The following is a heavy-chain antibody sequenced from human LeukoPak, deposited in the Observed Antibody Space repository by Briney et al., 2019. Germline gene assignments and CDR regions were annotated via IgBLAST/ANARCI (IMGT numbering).Heavy chain of an antibody. V-gene: IGHV3-23*01. D-gene: IGHD6-13*01. Sequence: GGSLRLSCAASGFTFSSYAMSWVRQAPGKGLEWVSAISGSGGNTYYADSVKGQFTISRDNSKNTLYLQMSSLRAEDAAVYYCAKSGSTSGYLDYWGQGTLVTVSS. CDR3: AKSGSTSGYLDY. CDR1: GFTFSSYA. CDR2: ISGSGGNT. J-gene: IGHJ4*02.